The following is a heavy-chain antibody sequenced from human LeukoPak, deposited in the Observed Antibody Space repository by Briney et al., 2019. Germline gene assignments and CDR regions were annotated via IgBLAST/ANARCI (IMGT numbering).Heavy chain of an antibody. D-gene: IGHD3-10*01. V-gene: IGHV4-39*07. CDR3: ARGRGPRFDY. Sequence: SETLSLTCTVSGGSISSSSYYWGWIRQPPGKGLEWIGSIYYSGSTYYNPSLKSRVTISVDTSKNQFSLKLSSVTAADTAVYYCARGRGPRFDYWGQGTLVTVSS. J-gene: IGHJ4*02. CDR1: GGSISSSSYY. CDR2: IYYSGST.